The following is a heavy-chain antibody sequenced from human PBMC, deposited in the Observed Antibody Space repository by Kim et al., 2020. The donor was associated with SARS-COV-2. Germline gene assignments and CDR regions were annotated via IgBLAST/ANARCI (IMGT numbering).Heavy chain of an antibody. V-gene: IGHV1-69*04. CDR3: ARVESIAARRDGWFDP. D-gene: IGHD6-6*01. Sequence: SVKVSCKASGGTFSSYAISWVRQAPGQGLEWMGRIIPILGIANYAQKFQGRVTITADKSTSTAYMELSSLRSEDTAVYYCARVESIAARRDGWFDPWGQGTLVTVSS. J-gene: IGHJ5*02. CDR2: IIPILGIA. CDR1: GGTFSSYA.